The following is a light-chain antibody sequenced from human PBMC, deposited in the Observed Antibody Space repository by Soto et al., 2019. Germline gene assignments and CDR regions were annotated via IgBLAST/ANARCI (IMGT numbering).Light chain of an antibody. CDR1: SSDIGGYDF. Sequence: QSALTQPPSASGSPGQSVTISCTGTSSDIGGYDFVSWFQQHPGKAPKLIIYEVTKRPSGVPDRFSGSKSGNTASLTVSGLQPEDEAYYYCSSYAGSDNLRVFGGGTQLTVL. CDR2: EVT. CDR3: SSYAGSDNLRV. J-gene: IGLJ2*01. V-gene: IGLV2-8*01.